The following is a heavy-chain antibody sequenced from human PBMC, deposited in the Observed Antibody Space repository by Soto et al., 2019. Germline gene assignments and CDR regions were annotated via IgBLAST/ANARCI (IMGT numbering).Heavy chain of an antibody. CDR2: INAGNGNT. CDR1: GYTFTSYA. J-gene: IGHJ6*02. Sequence: ASVKVSCKASGYTFTSYAMHWVRQAPGQRLEWMGWINAGNGNTKYSQKFQGRVTITRDTSASTAYMEPSSLRSEDTAVYYCASGPIAARTGRMDVWGQGTTVTVSS. CDR3: ASGPIAARTGRMDV. V-gene: IGHV1-3*01. D-gene: IGHD6-6*01.